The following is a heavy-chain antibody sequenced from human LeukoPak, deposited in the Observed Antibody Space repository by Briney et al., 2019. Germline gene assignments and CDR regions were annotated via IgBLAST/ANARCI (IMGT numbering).Heavy chain of an antibody. J-gene: IGHJ6*02. CDR2: SYPSGGTT. V-gene: IGHV1-46*01. D-gene: IGHD3-10*01. CDR3: ARVGGYYGSGLYGMEV. Sequence: GASVKVSCKASGYTFTNYYIHWLRQAPGQGLEWMGISYPSGGTTTYAQKFQGRLTMTRGTSTSRVYMELSSLRSEDTAVYYCARVGGYYGSGLYGMEVWGQGTTVTVSS. CDR1: GYTFTNYY.